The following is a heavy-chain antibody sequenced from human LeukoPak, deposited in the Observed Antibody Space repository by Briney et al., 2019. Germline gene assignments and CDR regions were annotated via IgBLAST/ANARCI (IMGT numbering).Heavy chain of an antibody. CDR3: AKPYYYDTSGLRTLDN. CDR1: GFTFSNYA. D-gene: IGHD3-22*01. J-gene: IGHJ4*02. V-gene: IGHV3-23*01. Sequence: PGGSLRLSCAASGFTFSNYAMSWVRQAPGKGLEWVSCISGSGGSTHYADSVKGRFTTSRDNSKNTLYLQMNSLRAEDTAVYYCAKPYYYDTSGLRTLDNWGQGTLVTVSS. CDR2: ISGSGGST.